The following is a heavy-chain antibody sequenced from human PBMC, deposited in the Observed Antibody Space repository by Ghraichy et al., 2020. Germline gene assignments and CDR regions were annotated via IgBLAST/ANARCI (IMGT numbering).Heavy chain of an antibody. CDR3: ARDEGVPLQYYYYGMDV. CDR2: IKEDGSEK. J-gene: IGHJ6*02. Sequence: GGSLRLSCAASGFTFSSFWMSWVRQAPGKGLEWVANIKEDGSEKYYVDSVKGRFTISRDNAKNSLFLQMNSLRAEDTAVYYCARDEGVPLQYYYYGMDVWGQGTTVTVSS. CDR1: GFTFSSFW. V-gene: IGHV3-7*01. D-gene: IGHD3-10*01.